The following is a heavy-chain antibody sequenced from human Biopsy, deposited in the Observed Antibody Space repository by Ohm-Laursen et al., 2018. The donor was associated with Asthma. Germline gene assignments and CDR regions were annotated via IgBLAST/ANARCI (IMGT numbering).Heavy chain of an antibody. J-gene: IGHJ6*02. CDR1: GYTFNSAG. D-gene: IGHD3-10*01. Sequence: ASVKVSCKTSGYTFNSAGITWVRQAPGQGLEWMGWISVYNGNAKVAQKLQDRVTMITDTSTSTAYMGLRSLRSDDTAVYFCARAVDYSHYYGIDVWGQGTTVTVS. V-gene: IGHV1-18*01. CDR3: ARAVDYSHYYGIDV. CDR2: ISVYNGNA.